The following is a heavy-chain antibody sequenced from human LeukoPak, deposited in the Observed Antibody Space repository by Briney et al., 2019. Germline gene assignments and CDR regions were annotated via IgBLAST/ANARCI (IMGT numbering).Heavy chain of an antibody. J-gene: IGHJ6*02. Sequence: RTGGPLRLSCAPSGFTCSSYWMRCARQATGKGRGRVAHKKQDGSHKYYVDSVKGRFTISRDNAKNSLYLQMNSLRAEDTAVYSCARDPNQITMIVGYNYYYGMDVWGQGTTVTVSS. D-gene: IGHD3-22*01. CDR1: GFTCSSYW. V-gene: IGHV3-7*01. CDR2: KKQDGSHK. CDR3: ARDPNQITMIVGYNYYYGMDV.